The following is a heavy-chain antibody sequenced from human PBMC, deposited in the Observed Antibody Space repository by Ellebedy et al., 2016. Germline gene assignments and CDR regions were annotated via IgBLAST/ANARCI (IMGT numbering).Heavy chain of an antibody. V-gene: IGHV4-61*02. D-gene: IGHD3-3*01. CDR3: ATLTIPGGSDF. CDR1: GGSITSGAYY. CDR2: IYTSGST. Sequence: LRLXCTVSGGSITSGAYYWSWIRQPAGKGLEWIGRIYTSGSTNYNPSLKSRVTMSVDTSKNHFSLELTSVTAADTAVYYCATLTIPGGSDFWGQGTLVTVSS. J-gene: IGHJ4*02.